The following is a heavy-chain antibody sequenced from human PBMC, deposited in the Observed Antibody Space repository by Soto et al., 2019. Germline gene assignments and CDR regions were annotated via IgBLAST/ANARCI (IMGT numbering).Heavy chain of an antibody. J-gene: IGHJ6*02. CDR1: FTSYD. Sequence: QVQLVQSGAEVKKPGASVKVSCTFTSYDINCVRQATGQGLEWMGWMNPNRGNTRYAQKFQGRVTMTRNTSNFTAYMELSTLRSEYTAVYYCARGPGSGDWRVSFYSMDVWGQGTTVTVSS. V-gene: IGHV1-8*01. D-gene: IGHD2-21*02. CDR3: ARGPGSGDWRVSFYSMDV. CDR2: MNPNRGNT.